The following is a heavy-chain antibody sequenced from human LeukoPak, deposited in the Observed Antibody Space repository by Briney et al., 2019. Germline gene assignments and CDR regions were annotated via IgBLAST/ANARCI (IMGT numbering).Heavy chain of an antibody. D-gene: IGHD1-14*01. CDR1: GGSFSGYY. Sequence: SETLSLTCAVYGGSFSGYYWSWIRQPPGKGLEWIGEINHSGSTNYNPSLKSRVTISVDTSKNQFSLKLSSVTAADTAVYYCARVRNVVRSKMTTKTQPQISRNAYYYMDVWGKGTTVTVSS. J-gene: IGHJ6*03. CDR2: INHSGST. V-gene: IGHV4-34*01. CDR3: ARVRNVVRSKMTTKTQPQISRNAYYYMDV.